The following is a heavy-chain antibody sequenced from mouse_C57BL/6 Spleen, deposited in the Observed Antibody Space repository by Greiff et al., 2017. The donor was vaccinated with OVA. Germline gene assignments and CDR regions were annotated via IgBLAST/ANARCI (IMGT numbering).Heavy chain of an antibody. CDR1: GFTFSSYG. Sequence: DVMLVESGGDLVKPGGSLKLSCAASGFTFSSYGMSWVRQTPDKRLEWVATISSGGSYTYYPDSVKGRFTISRDNAKNTLYLQMSSLKSEDTAMYYCARQDYGSRRAMDYWGQGTSVTVSS. D-gene: IGHD1-1*01. V-gene: IGHV5-6*02. CDR2: ISSGGSYT. J-gene: IGHJ4*01. CDR3: ARQDYGSRRAMDY.